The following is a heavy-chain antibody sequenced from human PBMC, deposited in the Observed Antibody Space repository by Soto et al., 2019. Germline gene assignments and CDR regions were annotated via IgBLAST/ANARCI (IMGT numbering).Heavy chain of an antibody. D-gene: IGHD2-15*01. CDR1: DLSLTYVP. CDR3: TTDCSGGSCYPGAYYNYYAMDV. CDR2: AKSKTNGGTA. Sequence: PGGSLDLSFPAPDLSLTYVPRTGAGKAQGRGLGGAGRAKSKTNGGTADYAAPVKGRFTISRDDLRTTVYLQMNGLKTEDTAVYYCTTDCSGGSCYPGAYYNYYAMDVWGQGTTVTVSS. J-gene: IGHJ6*02. V-gene: IGHV3-15*01.